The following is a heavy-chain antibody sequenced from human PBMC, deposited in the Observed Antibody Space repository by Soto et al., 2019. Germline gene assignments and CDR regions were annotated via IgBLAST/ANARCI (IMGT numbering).Heavy chain of an antibody. CDR1: GFTVSSNY. CDR3: ARVDSSSALYYYYYMDV. CDR2: IYSGGST. J-gene: IGHJ6*03. V-gene: IGHV3-66*01. Sequence: EVQLVESGGGLVQPGGSLRLSCAASGFTVSSNYMSWVRQAPGKGLEWVSVIYSGGSTYYADSVKGRFTISRDNSKNTLYLQMNSLRAEDTAVYYCARVDSSSALYYYYYMDVWGKGTTVTVPS. D-gene: IGHD6-6*01.